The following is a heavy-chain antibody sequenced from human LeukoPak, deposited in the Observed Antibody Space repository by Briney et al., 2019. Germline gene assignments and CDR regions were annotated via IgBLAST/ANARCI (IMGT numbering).Heavy chain of an antibody. V-gene: IGHV3-33*01. Sequence: GRSLRLSCAASGFTFSSYGMHWVRQAPGKGLEWVAVMWYDGSNKYYADSVKGRFTISRDNSKNTLYLQMNSLRAEDTAVYYCARDTGYFDYWGQGTLVTVSS. J-gene: IGHJ4*02. D-gene: IGHD4-17*01. CDR3: ARDTGYFDY. CDR2: MWYDGSNK. CDR1: GFTFSSYG.